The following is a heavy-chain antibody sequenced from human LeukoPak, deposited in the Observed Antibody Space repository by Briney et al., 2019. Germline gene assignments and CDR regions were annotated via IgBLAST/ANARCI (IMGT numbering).Heavy chain of an antibody. CDR3: AELGITMIGGV. V-gene: IGHV3-21*01. J-gene: IGHJ6*04. Sequence: GGSLRLSCAASGFTFSSYSMNWVRQAPGKGLEWVSSISSRSSYIDYADSLKGRFTISRDNAKNSLYLQMNSLRAEDTAVYYCAELGITMIGGVWGKGTTVTISS. CDR1: GFTFSSYS. CDR2: ISSRSSYI. D-gene: IGHD3-10*02.